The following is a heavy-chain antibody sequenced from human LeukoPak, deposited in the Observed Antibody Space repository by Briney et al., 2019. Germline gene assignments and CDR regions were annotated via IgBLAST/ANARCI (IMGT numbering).Heavy chain of an antibody. Sequence: GGSLRLSCAASGFTFSSYNMNWVRQAPGKGLEWVSSITSSSNYIYYADSVEGRFTISRDNSKNTLYLQMNSLRAEDTAVYYCAKWGPLSIALLDYWGQGTLVTVSS. V-gene: IGHV3-21*04. D-gene: IGHD6-6*01. CDR3: AKWGPLSIALLDY. CDR2: ITSSSNYI. J-gene: IGHJ4*02. CDR1: GFTFSSYN.